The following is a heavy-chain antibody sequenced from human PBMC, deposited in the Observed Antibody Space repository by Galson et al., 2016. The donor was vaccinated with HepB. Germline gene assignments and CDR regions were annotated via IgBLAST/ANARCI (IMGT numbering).Heavy chain of an antibody. V-gene: IGHV3-33*01. Sequence: SLRLSCAASGFTFSSCGMHWVRQAPGGGLEWLALIWYDGSNDYYADSVKGRFTISRDNSKNTLYLQLNSLRAEDTAGYYCAREHPGIAAAILDYWGQGTLVTVST. J-gene: IGHJ4*02. D-gene: IGHD6-25*01. CDR1: GFTFSSCG. CDR2: IWYDGSND. CDR3: AREHPGIAAAILDY.